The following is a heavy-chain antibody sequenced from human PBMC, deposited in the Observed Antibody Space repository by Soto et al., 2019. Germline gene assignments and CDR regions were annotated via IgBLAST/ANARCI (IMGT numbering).Heavy chain of an antibody. D-gene: IGHD3-16*01. CDR1: SGSIRSSDYY. V-gene: IGHV4-30-4*01. J-gene: IGHJ6*02. Sequence: QVQLQESGPGLVKPSQTLSLTCSVSSGSIRSSDYYWSLVRQPPGKGREWSGYINYSGRTYFKQYLESRVYISTDTSQNHISLRLTSVTAPDTAVYLCATFGTMCKDSGVDVWGQGTTVTVSS. CDR2: INYSGRT. CDR3: ATFGTMCKDSGVDV.